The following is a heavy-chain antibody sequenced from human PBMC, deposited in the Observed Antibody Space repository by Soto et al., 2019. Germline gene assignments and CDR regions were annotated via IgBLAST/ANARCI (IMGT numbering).Heavy chain of an antibody. CDR1: GGSISSGDYY. CDR3: AGAGDPFYFDY. J-gene: IGHJ4*02. V-gene: IGHV4-30-4*01. Sequence: SETLSLTCTVSGGSISSGDYYWSWIRQPPGKGLEWIGYIYYSGSTYYNPSLKSRVTISVDTSKNQFSLKLSSVTAADTAVYYCAGAGDPFYFDYWGQGTLVTVSS. CDR2: IYYSGST.